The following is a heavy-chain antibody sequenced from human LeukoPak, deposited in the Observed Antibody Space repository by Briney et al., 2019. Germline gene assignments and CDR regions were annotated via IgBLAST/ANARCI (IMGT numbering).Heavy chain of an antibody. CDR2: TIPIFGTA. Sequence: ASVKVSCKASGGTFSSYAISWVLQAPGQGLEWMGGTIPIFGTANYAQKFQGRVTITADESTSTAYMELSSLRSEDTAVYYCARDLRYFDWLLYGDYYYYMDVWGKGTTVTVSS. CDR3: ARDLRYFDWLLYGDYYYYMDV. J-gene: IGHJ6*03. V-gene: IGHV1-69*13. CDR1: GGTFSSYA. D-gene: IGHD3-9*01.